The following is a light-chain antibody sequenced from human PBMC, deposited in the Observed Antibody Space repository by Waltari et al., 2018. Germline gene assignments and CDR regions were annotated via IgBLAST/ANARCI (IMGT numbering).Light chain of an antibody. CDR1: QSVFTS. CDR3: QQRSHWPPEYT. J-gene: IGKJ2*01. CDR2: GAS. Sequence: EIVLTQSPATLSLSPGERATLACRASQSVFTSLPCYPQQPGQGPTLLIYGASSRATGIPARFSGSGSGTDFTLAISSLEPEDFAVYYCQQRSHWPPEYTFGQGTKLEIK. V-gene: IGKV3-11*01.